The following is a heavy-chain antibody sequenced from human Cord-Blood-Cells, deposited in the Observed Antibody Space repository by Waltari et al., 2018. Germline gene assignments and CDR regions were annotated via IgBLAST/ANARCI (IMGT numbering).Heavy chain of an antibody. CDR3: ARARRRYYGSGSYYNYFQH. Sequence: QVQLQQWGAGLLKPSETLSLTCAVYGGSFSGYYWSWISQPPGKGLEWIGEINHSGSTNYNPSLKSRVTISVDTSKNQFSLKLSSVTAADTAVYYCARARRRYYGSGSYYNYFQHWGQGTLVTVSS. D-gene: IGHD3-10*01. CDR1: GGSFSGYY. J-gene: IGHJ1*01. CDR2: INHSGST. V-gene: IGHV4-34*01.